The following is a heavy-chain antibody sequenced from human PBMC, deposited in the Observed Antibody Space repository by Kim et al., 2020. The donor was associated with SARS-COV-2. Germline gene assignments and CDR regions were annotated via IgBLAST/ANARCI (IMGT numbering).Heavy chain of an antibody. CDR2: INSSSSAM. J-gene: IGHJ4*02. Sequence: GGSLRLSCAASGFTFSSYSMNWVRQPPGGGLQWVSLINSSSSAMYYAHSVKGRFTISRDNAKNSLYLQMDSLSAEDTAVYYCATEGDFGYDNEHWGQGTLVTVSS. CDR3: ATEGDFGYDNEH. V-gene: IGHV3-21*06. D-gene: IGHD3-9*01. CDR1: GFTFSSYS.